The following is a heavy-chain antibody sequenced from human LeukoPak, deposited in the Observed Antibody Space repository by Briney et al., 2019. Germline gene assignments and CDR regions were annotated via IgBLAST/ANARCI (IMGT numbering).Heavy chain of an antibody. D-gene: IGHD1-26*01. J-gene: IGHJ4*02. CDR1: GFTFSSYS. V-gene: IGHV3-48*01. Sequence: GGSLRLSCAASGFTFSSYSMNWVRQAPGKGLEWVSYISSSSSTIHYADSVKGRFTISRDNAKNSLYLQMNSLRAEDTAVYYCATQSWRWELVSFDYWGQGTLVTVSS. CDR2: ISSSSSTI. CDR3: ATQSWRWELVSFDY.